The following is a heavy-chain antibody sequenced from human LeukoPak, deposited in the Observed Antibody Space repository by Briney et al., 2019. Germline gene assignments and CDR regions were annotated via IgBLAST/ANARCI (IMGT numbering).Heavy chain of an antibody. V-gene: IGHV3-48*03. Sequence: GGSLRLSCAASGFTFSSYEMNWVRQAPGKGLEWVSYISSSGSTIYYADSVKGRFTISRDNAKNSLYLQMNSLRAEDTAVYYCARVPNGDLDYWGQGTLVTVSS. CDR1: GFTFSSYE. D-gene: IGHD4-17*01. CDR2: ISSSGSTI. J-gene: IGHJ4*02. CDR3: ARVPNGDLDY.